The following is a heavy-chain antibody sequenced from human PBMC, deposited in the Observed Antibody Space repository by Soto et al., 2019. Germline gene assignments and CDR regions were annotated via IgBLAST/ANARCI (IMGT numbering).Heavy chain of an antibody. V-gene: IGHV1-8*01. Sequence: ASVKVSCKASGYTFTSYEINWVRQATGQGLEWMGWMNPNNGKTTYAEKFQGRVTLTTDTSTSTAYMELRSLRSDDTAIYYCARDPHEFWTSYWFDPWGQGTPVTVSS. CDR1: GYTFTSYE. CDR2: MNPNNGKT. CDR3: ARDPHEFWTSYWFDP. D-gene: IGHD3-3*01. J-gene: IGHJ5*02.